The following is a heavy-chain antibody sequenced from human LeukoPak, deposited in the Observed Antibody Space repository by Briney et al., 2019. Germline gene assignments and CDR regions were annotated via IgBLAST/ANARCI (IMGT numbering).Heavy chain of an antibody. J-gene: IGHJ4*02. V-gene: IGHV3-30-3*01. CDR1: GFTFSSYA. CDR2: ISYDGSNK. CDR3: ARGVSRSGYPLHY. D-gene: IGHD3-22*01. Sequence: GGSLRLSCAASGFTFSSYAVHWVRQAPGKGPEWVAVISYDGSNKYYADSVKGRFTISRDNSKNTLYLQMNSLRAEDTAVYYCARGVSRSGYPLHYWGQGTLVTVSS.